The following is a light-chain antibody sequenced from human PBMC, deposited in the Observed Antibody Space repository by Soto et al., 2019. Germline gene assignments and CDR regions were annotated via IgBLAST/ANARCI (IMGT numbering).Light chain of an antibody. CDR1: QSVLYSSNNKNY. CDR3: QQYYSTTPT. CDR2: WAS. J-gene: IGKJ2*01. Sequence: DIVMTQSPDSLAVSLGERATINCKSSQSVLYSSNNKNYLAWYQQKPGQPPKMVIYWASTRESGVPGRFSGSGSGTDFTLTISSLQAEDVAVYYCQQYYSTTPTFGQGTKLEIK. V-gene: IGKV4-1*01.